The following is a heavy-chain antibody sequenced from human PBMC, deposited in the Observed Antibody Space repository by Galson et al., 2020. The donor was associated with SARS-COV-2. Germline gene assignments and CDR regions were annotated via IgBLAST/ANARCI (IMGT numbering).Heavy chain of an antibody. V-gene: IGHV4-4*02. CDR1: GGSIRSSNW. D-gene: IGHD1-26*01. CDR2: IYHSGST. CDR3: ARGPIVVANNWFDP. Sequence: KASETLSLTCAVSGGSIRSSNWWSWVRQPPGKGREWIGEIYHSGSTNYNPSLKSRVTISVDKSKNQFSLKLSSVTAADTSVYYCARGPIVVANNWFDPWGQGTLVTVSS. J-gene: IGHJ5*02.